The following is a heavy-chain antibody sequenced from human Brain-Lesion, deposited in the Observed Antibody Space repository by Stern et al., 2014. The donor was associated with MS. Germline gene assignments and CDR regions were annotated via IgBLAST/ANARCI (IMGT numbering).Heavy chain of an antibody. V-gene: IGHV5-51*01. Sequence: EVQLVQSGAEVKKPGESLKISCKGSGYRFTSNWIGWVRQIPGKGLEWLGIIWTGDSDTRYSPSFQGQVTISADKSSSTAYLQWSSLQASDTAMYYCARRGDSSSSGFDYWGQGTLVIVSS. CDR3: ARRGDSSSSGFDY. CDR2: IWTGDSDT. CDR1: GYRFTSNW. D-gene: IGHD6-6*01. J-gene: IGHJ4*02.